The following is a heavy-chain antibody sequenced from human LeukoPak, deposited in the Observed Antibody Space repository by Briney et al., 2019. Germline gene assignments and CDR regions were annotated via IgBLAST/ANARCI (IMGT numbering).Heavy chain of an antibody. CDR3: AKGYCSGGSCYPWYFDL. Sequence: PGGSLRLSCAASGFTFSSYSMNWVRQAPGKGLEWVSYISSSSSTIYYADSVKGRFTISRDNAKNSLYLQMNSLRAEDMALYYCAKGYCSGGSCYPWYFDLWGRGTLVTVSS. V-gene: IGHV3-48*01. CDR1: GFTFSSYS. D-gene: IGHD2-15*01. CDR2: ISSSSSTI. J-gene: IGHJ2*01.